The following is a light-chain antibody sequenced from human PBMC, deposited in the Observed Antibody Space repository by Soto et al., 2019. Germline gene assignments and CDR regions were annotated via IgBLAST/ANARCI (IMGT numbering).Light chain of an antibody. J-gene: IGKJ1*01. CDR2: DSS. CDR3: QQYNSYSPWT. CDR1: QSISSW. Sequence: DIQMTQSPSTLSPSVGDRVTITCRASQSISSWLAWYQQKPGKAPKLLIYDSSSLESGFPSRFSGSGSGTEFTLTISSLQLDDFATYYCQQYNSYSPWTFG. V-gene: IGKV1-5*01.